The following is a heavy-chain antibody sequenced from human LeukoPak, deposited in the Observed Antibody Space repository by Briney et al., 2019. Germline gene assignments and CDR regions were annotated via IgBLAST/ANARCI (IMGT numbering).Heavy chain of an antibody. CDR2: TRNEADIYTT. CDR1: GFIFSDHY. D-gene: IGHD1-26*01. J-gene: IGHJ3*02. V-gene: IGHV3-72*01. CDR3: ASPVGATTVRAFDI. Sequence: GGSLRLSCAASGFIFSDHYMDWVRQAPGKGLEWVGRTRNEADIYTTKYAASVKGRFTISRDDSKNSLYLQMNSLKTEDTAVYYCASPVGATTVRAFDIWGQGTMVTVSS.